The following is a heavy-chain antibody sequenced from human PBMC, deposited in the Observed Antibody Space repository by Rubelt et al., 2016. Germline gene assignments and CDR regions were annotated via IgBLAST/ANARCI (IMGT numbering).Heavy chain of an antibody. V-gene: IGHV1-69*01. CDR3: ATGGDFGVVIPNWFDP. CDR2: IIPIFGTA. CDR1: GGTFSSYA. Sequence: QVQLVQSGAEVKKPGSSVKVSCKASGGTFSSYAISWVRQAPGQGLEWMGGIIPIFGTANYAQKFQGRVTITADESTSAAYMELGSLRSEDPAVYYCATGGDFGVVIPNWFDPWGQGTLVTVSS. J-gene: IGHJ5*02. D-gene: IGHD3-3*01.